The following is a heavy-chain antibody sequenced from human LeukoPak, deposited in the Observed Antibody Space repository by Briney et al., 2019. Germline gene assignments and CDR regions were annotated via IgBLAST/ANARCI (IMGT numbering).Heavy chain of an antibody. CDR1: GYTFTDYY. J-gene: IGHJ5*02. CDR2: INPTGGST. CDR3: ARDNSVGDNAWWFDP. D-gene: IGHD1-26*01. V-gene: IGHV1-46*01. Sequence: ASVKVSCKASGYTFTDYYIHWVRQAPGQGLEWMGLINPTGGSTGYAQKFQGRVTMTRDMSTSTDYMELSSLRSEDTAIYYCARDNSVGDNAWWFDPWGQGTLVTVSS.